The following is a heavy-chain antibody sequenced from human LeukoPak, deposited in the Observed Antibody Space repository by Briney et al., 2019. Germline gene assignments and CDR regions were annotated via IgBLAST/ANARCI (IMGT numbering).Heavy chain of an antibody. D-gene: IGHD2-2*01. CDR3: ARSPTKRVPEDY. J-gene: IGHJ4*02. CDR1: IGSLSSSNW. CDR2: FFHTGST. Sequence: SETLSLTRTVSIGSLSSSNWWRWVRQPQGKGLGWIGQFFHTGSTSYSPSLKSRVTISMDKSKNQISLRLTSVTAADTAVYYCARSPTKRVPEDYWGQGTLVTVSS. V-gene: IGHV4-4*02.